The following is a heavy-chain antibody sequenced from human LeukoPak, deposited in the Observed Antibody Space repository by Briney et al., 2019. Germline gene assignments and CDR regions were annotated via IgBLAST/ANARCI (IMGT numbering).Heavy chain of an antibody. J-gene: IGHJ4*02. CDR3: ARDPVGATTPDC. CDR2: IYSGGGT. D-gene: IGHD1-26*01. Sequence: GGCLRLSCAASGYTACTYYISWVRQALGKGLEWVSLIYSGGGTYYADSVKGRFTISRDNSKNTLYLQMNSLKAEDTAVYYCARDPVGATTPDCWGQGALVTVSS. CDR1: GYTACTYY. V-gene: IGHV3-66*01.